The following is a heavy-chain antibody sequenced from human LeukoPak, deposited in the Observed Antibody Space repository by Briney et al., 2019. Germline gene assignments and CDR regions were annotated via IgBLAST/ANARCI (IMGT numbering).Heavy chain of an antibody. V-gene: IGHV4-4*02. CDR1: GGSITNTNY. J-gene: IGHJ4*02. CDR3: AREGGLYRPLDY. Sequence: SETLSLTCGVSGGSITNTNYWTLVRHPPGEGLEGVGEWNLEGSTYYEPSLMGRVAISVDASENHLYLQLNTVTAADTAVYYFAREGGLYRPLDYSGQGTLVTVSS. CDR2: WNLEGST.